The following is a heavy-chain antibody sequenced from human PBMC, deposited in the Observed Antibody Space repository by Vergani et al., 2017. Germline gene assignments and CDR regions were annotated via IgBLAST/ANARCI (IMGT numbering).Heavy chain of an antibody. Sequence: EVQLLESGGGLVQPGGSLRLSCAASGFTFSSYAMSWVRQAPGKGLEWVSAISSSSSYIYYADSVKGRFTISRDNAKNSLYLQMNSLRAEDTAVYYCASDAEYSSSSENWFDPWGQGTLVTVSS. D-gene: IGHD6-6*01. V-gene: IGHV3-21*01. CDR1: GFTFSSYA. CDR2: ISSSSSYI. J-gene: IGHJ5*02. CDR3: ASDAEYSSSSENWFDP.